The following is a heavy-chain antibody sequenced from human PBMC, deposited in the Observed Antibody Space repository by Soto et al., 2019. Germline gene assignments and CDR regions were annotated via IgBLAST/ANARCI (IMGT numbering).Heavy chain of an antibody. D-gene: IGHD1-7*01. Sequence: LSLTCAVSGGSLTSNNWWTWVRQPPGQGLEWIGEIYRTGSTNYNPSPKSRVTISLDKSENQFSLKVTSLTAADTAVYYCASRDPGTSVDYWGQGTLVTVSS. CDR2: IYRTGST. V-gene: IGHV4-4*02. CDR3: ASRDPGTSVDY. CDR1: GGSLTSNNW. J-gene: IGHJ4*02.